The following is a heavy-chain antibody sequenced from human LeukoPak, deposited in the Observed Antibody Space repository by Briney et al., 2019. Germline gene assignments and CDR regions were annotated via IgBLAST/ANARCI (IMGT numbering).Heavy chain of an antibody. Sequence: GESLKISCKGFGYSFTSHWIGWVRRMPGKGLEWMGIIYPGDSDTRYSPTFQGQVTISADSSISTAFLQWTSLKASDSAIYYCARHPTMNRADYWGQGTQVIVSS. CDR1: GYSFTSHW. D-gene: IGHD1-14*01. V-gene: IGHV5-51*01. CDR2: IYPGDSDT. J-gene: IGHJ4*02. CDR3: ARHPTMNRADY.